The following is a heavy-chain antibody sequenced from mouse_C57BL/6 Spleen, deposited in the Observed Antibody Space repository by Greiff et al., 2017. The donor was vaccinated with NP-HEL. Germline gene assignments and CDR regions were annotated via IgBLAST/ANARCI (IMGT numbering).Heavy chain of an antibody. Sequence: VQLQQSGAELVRPGASVKLSCTASGFNIKDYYMHWVKQRPEQGLEWIGRIDPEDGDTEYAPKFQGKATMTADTSSNTAYLQLSSLTSEDTAVYYCTTSSTTVVAAKGCWGKGTTLTVAS. J-gene: IGHJ2*01. D-gene: IGHD1-1*01. CDR2: IDPEDGDT. CDR1: GFNIKDYY. V-gene: IGHV14-1*01. CDR3: TTSSTTVVAAKGC.